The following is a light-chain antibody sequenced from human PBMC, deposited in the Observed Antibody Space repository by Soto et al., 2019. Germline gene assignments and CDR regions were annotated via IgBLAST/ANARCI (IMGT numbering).Light chain of an antibody. CDR2: DVS. CDR3: SSYRTSNTRQIV. V-gene: IGLV2-14*03. J-gene: IGLJ1*01. Sequence: QSVLTQPASVSGSPGQSITISCTGTSSDVGSYNYVSWYQHHPGKAPKLMIYDVSNRPSGVSNRFSGSKSGNTASLSISGLQPEDEADYYCSSYRTSNTRQIVCGTGTKVTLL. CDR1: SSDVGSYNY.